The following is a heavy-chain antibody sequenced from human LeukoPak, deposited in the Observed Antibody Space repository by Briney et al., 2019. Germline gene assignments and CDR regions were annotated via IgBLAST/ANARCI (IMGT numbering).Heavy chain of an antibody. CDR2: IVVGSGNT. Sequence: SVKVSCKASGFTFTSSAMQWVRQARGQRLEWIGWIVVGSGNTNYAQKFQERVTITRDMSTSTAYMELSSLRAEDTAVYYCANEGRVTTGFYYFDYWGQGTLVTVSS. J-gene: IGHJ4*02. V-gene: IGHV1-58*02. CDR3: ANEGRVTTGFYYFDY. D-gene: IGHD4-17*01. CDR1: GFTFTSSA.